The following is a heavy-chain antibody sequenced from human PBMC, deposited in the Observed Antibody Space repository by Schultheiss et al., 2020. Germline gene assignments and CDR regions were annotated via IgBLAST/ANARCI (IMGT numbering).Heavy chain of an antibody. J-gene: IGHJ2*01. CDR3: ARESSSSSDWYFDL. CDR1: GFTVSSNY. D-gene: IGHD6-6*01. CDR2: IYSGGST. Sequence: ESLKISCAASGFTVSSNYMSWVRQAPGKGLEWVSVIYSGGSTYYADSVKGRFTISRDNSKNTLYLQMNSLRAEDTAVYYCARESSSSSDWYFDLWGRGTLVTVSS. V-gene: IGHV3-53*01.